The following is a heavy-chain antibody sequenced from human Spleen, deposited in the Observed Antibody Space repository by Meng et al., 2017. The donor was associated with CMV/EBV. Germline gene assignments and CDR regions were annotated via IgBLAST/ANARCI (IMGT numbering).Heavy chain of an antibody. J-gene: IGHJ4*02. CDR1: GFSVSNNY. Sequence: GESLKISCAASGFSVSNNYMNWVRQAPGKGLEWVSVIYGDGSSHYADSAKGRFSISRDTSKNEVYLEMNSLRVEDTAMYYCAKASGGYLAASGPQYYFHYWGQGTLVTVSS. V-gene: IGHV3-53*01. CDR3: AKASGGYLAASGPQYYFHY. CDR2: IYGDGSS. D-gene: IGHD3-16*01.